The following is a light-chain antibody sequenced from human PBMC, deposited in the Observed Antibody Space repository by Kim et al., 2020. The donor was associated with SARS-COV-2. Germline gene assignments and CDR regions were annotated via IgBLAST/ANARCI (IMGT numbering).Light chain of an antibody. CDR3: QSYDNSLRGWM. V-gene: IGLV1-40*01. CDR1: SYNSGAGNA. Sequence: RVITVCSGGSYNSGAGNAVHWYQQLPGTAPKLVIHANSQRPSGVPDRFSGSKSGTSASLAITGLQAEDEADYYCQSYDNSLRGWMFGGGTKVTVL. J-gene: IGLJ3*02. CDR2: ANS.